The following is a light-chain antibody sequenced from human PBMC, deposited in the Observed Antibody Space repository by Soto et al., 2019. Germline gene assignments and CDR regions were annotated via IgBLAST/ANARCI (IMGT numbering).Light chain of an antibody. V-gene: IGLV1-47*01. CDR2: RNN. CDR3: AAWDDSLSGQDV. Sequence: QAVLTQPPSASWTPGQRVTISCSGSSSNIGSNYVYWYQQLPGTAPKLLIYRNNQRPSGVPDRFSGSKSGTSASLAISGLRSEDEADYYCAAWDDSLSGQDVFGPGTKVTVL. CDR1: SSNIGSNY. J-gene: IGLJ1*01.